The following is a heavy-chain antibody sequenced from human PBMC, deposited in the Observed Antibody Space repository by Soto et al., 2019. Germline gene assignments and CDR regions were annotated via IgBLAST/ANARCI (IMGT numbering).Heavy chain of an antibody. CDR1: GFTFSSYG. J-gene: IGHJ4*02. V-gene: IGHV3-30*18. D-gene: IGHD3-22*01. CDR2: ISYDGSNK. CDR3: AKDRIDRAYYYDSSGYQALGY. Sequence: PGGSLRLSCAASGFTFSSYGMHWVRQAPGKGLEWVAVISYDGSNKYYADSVKGRFTISRDNSKNTLYLQMNSLRAEDTAVYYCAKDRIDRAYYYDSSGYQALGYWGQGTLVTVS.